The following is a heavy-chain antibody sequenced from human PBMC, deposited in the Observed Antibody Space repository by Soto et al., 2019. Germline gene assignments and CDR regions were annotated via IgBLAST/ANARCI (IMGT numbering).Heavy chain of an antibody. CDR3: ARQVGWTDYDILTGYYSLASWFDP. J-gene: IGHJ5*02. V-gene: IGHV4-59*08. Sequence: TLSLTCTVSGGSISSYYWSWIRQPPGKGLEWIGYIYYSGSTNYNPSLKSRVTISVDTSKNQFSLKLSSVTAADTAVYYCARQVGWTDYDILTGYYSLASWFDPWGQGTLVTVSS. D-gene: IGHD3-9*01. CDR1: GGSISSYY. CDR2: IYYSGST.